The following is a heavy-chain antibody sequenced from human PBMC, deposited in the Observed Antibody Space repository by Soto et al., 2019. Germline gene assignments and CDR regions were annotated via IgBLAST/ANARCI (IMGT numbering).Heavy chain of an antibody. CDR3: AKANAVSGWHPYFDY. Sequence: GGSLRLSCAASGFTFSSYAMSWVRQAPGKGLEWVSAISGSGGSTYYADSVKGRFTISSDNSKNTLYLQMNSLRAEDTAVYYCAKANAVSGWHPYFDYWGQGTLVTVSS. J-gene: IGHJ4*02. CDR1: GFTFSSYA. D-gene: IGHD6-19*01. CDR2: ISGSGGST. V-gene: IGHV3-23*01.